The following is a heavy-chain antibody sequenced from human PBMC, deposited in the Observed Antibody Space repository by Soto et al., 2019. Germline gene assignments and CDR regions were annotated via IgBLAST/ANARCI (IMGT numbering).Heavy chain of an antibody. CDR2: ISAYNGNT. CDR1: GYTFTSYG. D-gene: IGHD2-15*01. J-gene: IGHJ4*02. Sequence: ASVKVSCKAPGYTFTSYGISWARQAPGPGLEWMGWISAYNGNTNYAQKLQGRVTLTTDTSTSTAYMELRSLRSDDTAVYYCAGAWGRLVGSKDYWGQGTMVTVSS. CDR3: AGAWGRLVGSKDY. V-gene: IGHV1-18*01.